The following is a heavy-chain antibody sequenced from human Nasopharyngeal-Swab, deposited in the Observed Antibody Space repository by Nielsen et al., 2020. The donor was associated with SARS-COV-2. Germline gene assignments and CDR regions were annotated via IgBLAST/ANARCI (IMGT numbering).Heavy chain of an antibody. CDR2: IYYSGST. CDR3: ARASHVVRFLEPYFDY. D-gene: IGHD3-3*01. J-gene: IGHJ4*02. CDR1: GGSISSYY. V-gene: IGHV4-59*01. Sequence: SETLSLTCTVSGGSISSYYWSWIRQPPGKGLEWIGYIYYSGSTNYNPSLKSRVIISVDTSKNQFSLKLSSVTAADTAVYYCARASHVVRFLEPYFDYWGQGTLVTVSS.